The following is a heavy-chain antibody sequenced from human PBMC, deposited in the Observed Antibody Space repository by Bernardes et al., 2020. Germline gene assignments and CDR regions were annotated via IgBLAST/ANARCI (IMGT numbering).Heavy chain of an antibody. D-gene: IGHD3-22*01. CDR1: GGSFSGYY. V-gene: IGHV4-34*01. CDR3: ARGLRDRDDSSGYRNWFDP. CDR2: INHSGST. J-gene: IGHJ5*02. Sequence: SETLSLTCAVYGGSFSGYYWSWIRQPPGKGLEWIGEINHSGSTNYNPSLKSRVTISVDTSKNQFSLKLSSVTAADTAVYYCARGLRDRDDSSGYRNWFDPWGQGTLVTVSS.